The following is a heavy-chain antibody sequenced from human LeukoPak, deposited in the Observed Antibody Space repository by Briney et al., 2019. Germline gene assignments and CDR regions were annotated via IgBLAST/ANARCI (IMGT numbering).Heavy chain of an antibody. Sequence: PGGSLRLSCAASGFTFSNYAMTWFRQAPGKGLEWVSAVRGSGTATYYADSVKGRFTISRDNSDNTLYLQMNSLRAEDTAIYYCAKTSRRDSTYDSPFDYWGQGTVVTVSS. CDR2: VRGSGTAT. J-gene: IGHJ4*02. CDR1: GFTFSNYA. CDR3: AKTSRRDSTYDSPFDY. V-gene: IGHV3-23*01. D-gene: IGHD3-3*01.